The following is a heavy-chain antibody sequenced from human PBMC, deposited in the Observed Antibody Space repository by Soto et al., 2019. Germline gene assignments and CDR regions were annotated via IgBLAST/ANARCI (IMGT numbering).Heavy chain of an antibody. J-gene: IGHJ6*02. CDR3: ARGHSNGYYYGVDV. V-gene: IGHV5-51*01. CDR2: VYLGDSET. D-gene: IGHD4-4*01. CDR1: GYAFTNYW. Sequence: GESLKISCKVSGYAFTNYWIAWVRQMPGKGLEWMGIVYLGDSETRYSPSFQDQVTISADKSIRTAYLQWTSLKASDTATYYCARGHSNGYYYGVDVWGQGTTVTVSS.